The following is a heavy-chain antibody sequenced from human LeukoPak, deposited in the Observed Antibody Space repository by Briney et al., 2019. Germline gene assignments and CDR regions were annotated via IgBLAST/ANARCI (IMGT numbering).Heavy chain of an antibody. CDR1: GGTFSSYA. CDR3: ARSWVWFGELFYFDY. Sequence: ASVKVSCKASGGTFSSYAISWVRQAPGQGLEWMGGIIPIFGTANYAQKFQGRVTITADESTSTAYMELSSLRSDDTAVYYCARSWVWFGELFYFDYWGQGTLVTVSS. D-gene: IGHD3-10*01. CDR2: IIPIFGTA. V-gene: IGHV1-69*13. J-gene: IGHJ4*02.